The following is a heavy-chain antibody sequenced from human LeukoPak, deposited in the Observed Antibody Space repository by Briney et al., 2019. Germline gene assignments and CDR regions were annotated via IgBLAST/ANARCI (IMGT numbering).Heavy chain of an antibody. CDR3: ASPGGRGVIY. D-gene: IGHD3-10*01. Sequence: GGSLRLSCTASGFTFSSYSMNWVRQAPGKGLEWVSSISSSSSYIYYADSVKGRFTISRDNAKNSLYLQMNSLRAEDTAVYYCASPGGRGVIYWGQGTLVTVSS. CDR2: ISSSSSYI. J-gene: IGHJ4*02. V-gene: IGHV3-21*01. CDR1: GFTFSSYS.